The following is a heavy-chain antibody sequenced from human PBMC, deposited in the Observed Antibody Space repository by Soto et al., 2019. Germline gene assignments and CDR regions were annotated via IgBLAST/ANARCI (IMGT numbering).Heavy chain of an antibody. CDR1: GDTFKNCV. CDR2: IIPLFGTT. CDR3: AAELGLGKLSVV. Sequence: QVQVVQSGVEVRRPGSSGKVSCKASGDTFKNCVISWVRQAPGQGLEWMGGIIPLFGTTDFAQRFQGRLTITTDESTTTAYMELSRLRSEDKATYYCAAELGLGKLSVVWGQGITVIVSS. D-gene: IGHD7-27*01. V-gene: IGHV1-69*01. J-gene: IGHJ6*02.